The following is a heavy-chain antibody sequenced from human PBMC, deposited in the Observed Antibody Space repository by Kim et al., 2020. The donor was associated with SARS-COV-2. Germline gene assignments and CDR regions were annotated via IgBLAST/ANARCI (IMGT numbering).Heavy chain of an antibody. CDR1: GFTFGGYA. CDR3: AKKGGFAGGTYGLDH. Sequence: GSLRLSCAASGFTFGGYAMSWVRQAPGKGLEWVSGISGNTDHIYYADSVKGRFTISRDNSKNTVYLQLSSLRAEDTAVYYCAKKGGFAGGTYGLDHWGQGTPVIVSS. J-gene: IGHJ4*02. CDR2: ISGNTDHI. V-gene: IGHV3-23*01. D-gene: IGHD3-16*01.